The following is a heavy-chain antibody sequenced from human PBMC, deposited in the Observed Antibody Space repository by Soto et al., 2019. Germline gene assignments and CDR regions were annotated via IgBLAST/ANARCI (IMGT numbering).Heavy chain of an antibody. V-gene: IGHV1-8*01. CDR3: ARLSSSSYYTEVDY. J-gene: IGHJ4*02. D-gene: IGHD6-13*01. CDR1: GYTFTSYD. CDR2: MNPNSGNT. Sequence: ASVKVSCKASGYTFTSYDINWVRQATGQGLEWMGWMNPNSGNTGYAQKFQGRVTMTRKTSISTAYMELSSLRSEDTAVYYCARLSSSSYYTEVDYWGQGTLVTVSS.